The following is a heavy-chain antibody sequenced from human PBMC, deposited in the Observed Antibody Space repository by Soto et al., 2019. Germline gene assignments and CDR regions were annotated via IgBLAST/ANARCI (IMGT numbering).Heavy chain of an antibody. Sequence: QVQLVQSGAEVKKPGSSVKVSCKASGGTFSSYAISWVRQAPGQGLEWMGGIIPIFGTANYAQKFQGRVTITADESTSTAYMELSSLRSEDTAVYYCARGFALGIPGNYYYGMDVWGQGTTVTVSS. D-gene: IGHD5-18*01. CDR3: ARGFALGIPGNYYYGMDV. CDR2: IIPIFGTA. J-gene: IGHJ6*02. V-gene: IGHV1-69*12. CDR1: GGTFSSYA.